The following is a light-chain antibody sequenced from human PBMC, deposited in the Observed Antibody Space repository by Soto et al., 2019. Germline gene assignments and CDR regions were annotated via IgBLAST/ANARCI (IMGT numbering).Light chain of an antibody. V-gene: IGKV3D-15*01. Sequence: EIVMTQSPVTLSASPGERVTLSCWASQSVNINLAWYQQRHGQAPRVLIYGASNRASGIPDKFSGSGSGTDFTLTISSLEPDDFALYFCQQYKDWPPLTFGGGTRVEIK. CDR1: QSVNIN. CDR2: GAS. J-gene: IGKJ4*01. CDR3: QQYKDWPPLT.